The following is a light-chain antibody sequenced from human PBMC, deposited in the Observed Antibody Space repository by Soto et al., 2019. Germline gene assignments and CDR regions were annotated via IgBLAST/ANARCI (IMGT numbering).Light chain of an antibody. V-gene: IGKV1-39*01. J-gene: IGKJ1*01. CDR2: AAS. CDR3: QQSYRSPTWT. CDR1: QSISKS. Sequence: DVQMTQYPSSLSASVGDRVTITCQASQSISKSLNWYKQNPGKAPELLIYAASTLQDGVPSRFSGSGSGTDFTLTISSLQPEDFATYYCQQSYRSPTWTFCHVTKV.